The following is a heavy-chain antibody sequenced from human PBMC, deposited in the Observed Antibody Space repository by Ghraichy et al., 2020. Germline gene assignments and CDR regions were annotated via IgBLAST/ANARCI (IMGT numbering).Heavy chain of an antibody. CDR2: IYTSGST. CDR3: ARGFYDIGVEGFDY. J-gene: IGHJ4*02. CDR1: GGSISSYY. D-gene: IGHD3-9*01. V-gene: IGHV4-4*07. Sequence: SETLSLTCTVSGGSISSYYWSWIRQPAGKGLEWIGRIYTSGSTNYNPSLKSRVTMSVDTSKNQFSLKLSSVTAADTAVYYCARGFYDIGVEGFDYWGQGTLVTVSS.